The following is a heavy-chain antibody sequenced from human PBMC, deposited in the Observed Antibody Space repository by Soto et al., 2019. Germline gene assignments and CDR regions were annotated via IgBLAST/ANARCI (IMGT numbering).Heavy chain of an antibody. CDR2: IIPIFGTA. Sequence: EASVKVPCKASGGTFSSYAISWVRQAPGQGLEWMGGIIPIFGTANYAQKFQGRVTITADESTSTAYMELSSLRSEDTAVYYCARARHYYGSGSYYNIPPNYYYYYGMDVWGQGTTVTVSS. CDR3: ARARHYYGSGSYYNIPPNYYYYYGMDV. J-gene: IGHJ6*02. CDR1: GGTFSSYA. D-gene: IGHD3-10*01. V-gene: IGHV1-69*13.